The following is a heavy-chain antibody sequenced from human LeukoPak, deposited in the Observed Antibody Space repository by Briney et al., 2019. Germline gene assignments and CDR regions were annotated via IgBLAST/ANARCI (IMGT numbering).Heavy chain of an antibody. CDR2: INPNSGGT. CDR1: GYTFTGYY. V-gene: IGHV1-2*02. D-gene: IGHD3-10*01. CDR3: ARWFGELLYDYYYYMDV. J-gene: IGHJ6*03. Sequence: ASVKVSCKASGYTFTGYYMHWVRQAPGQGLEWMGWINPNSGGTNYAQKLQGRVTMTTDTSASTAYMELRSLRSDDTAVYYCARWFGELLYDYYYYMDVWGKGTTVTISS.